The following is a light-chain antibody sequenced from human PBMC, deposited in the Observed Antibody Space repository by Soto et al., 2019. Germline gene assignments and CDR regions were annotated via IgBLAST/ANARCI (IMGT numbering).Light chain of an antibody. CDR2: GAS. J-gene: IGKJ2*01. CDR1: QSVGRS. Sequence: DIVMVQSPATLSVSPGERVTLSCRASQSVGRSLAWYQQKPGQATRRLIYGASTRATGIPARFSGSGSGAEFSLTINSLQSEDFAVDYCRQYDRWPPGYTFGQGTKLEIK. CDR3: RQYDRWPPGYT. V-gene: IGKV3-15*01.